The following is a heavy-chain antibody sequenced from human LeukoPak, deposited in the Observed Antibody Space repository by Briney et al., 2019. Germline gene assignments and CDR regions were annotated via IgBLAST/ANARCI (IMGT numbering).Heavy chain of an antibody. J-gene: IGHJ3*01. CDR3: ARVDTASDAFDV. V-gene: IGHV4-59*01. D-gene: IGHD5-18*01. CDR1: GGSISSYY. CDR2: IYYSGST. Sequence: SETLSLTCTVSGGSISSYYWSWIRQPPGKGLEWIGYIYYSGSTNYNPSLKSRVTISVDTSKNQFSLKLSSVTAADTAVYFCARVDTASDAFDVGGQGTMVPVSS.